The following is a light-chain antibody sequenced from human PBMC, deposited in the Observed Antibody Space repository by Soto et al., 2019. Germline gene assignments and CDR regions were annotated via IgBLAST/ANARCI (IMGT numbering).Light chain of an antibody. CDR2: KAS. CDR3: QQYNGSPWT. Sequence: DIQMTQSPSTLSASVGDRVTITCRASQSISRGLAWYQQKPGKAPKLLIYKASSLESGVPSRFSGSGSGTEFTLTISSLQPDDFATYYCQQYNGSPWTFGQGTKVEIK. J-gene: IGKJ1*01. CDR1: QSISRG. V-gene: IGKV1-5*03.